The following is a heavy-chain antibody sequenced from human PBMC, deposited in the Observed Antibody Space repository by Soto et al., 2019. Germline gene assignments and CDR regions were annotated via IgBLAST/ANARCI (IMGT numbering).Heavy chain of an antibody. J-gene: IGHJ6*02. Sequence: ASVKVSCKVSGYTLTELSMHWVRQAPGKGLEWMGGFDPEDGETIYAQKFQGRVTMTEDTSTDTAYMELSSLRSEDTAVYYCATDRYCSGVSCSMFYYYGMDVWCQGTTVTVSS. CDR3: ATDRYCSGVSCSMFYYYGMDV. D-gene: IGHD2-15*01. CDR1: GYTLTELS. CDR2: FDPEDGET. V-gene: IGHV1-24*01.